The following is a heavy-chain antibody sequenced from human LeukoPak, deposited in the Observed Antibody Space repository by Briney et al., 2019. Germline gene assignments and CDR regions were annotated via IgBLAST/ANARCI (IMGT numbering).Heavy chain of an antibody. CDR2: IIPIFGTA. CDR1: GGTFISYA. V-gene: IGHV1-69*05. CDR3: ATSRSYYYYYMDV. J-gene: IGHJ6*03. Sequence: SVKVSCKASGGTFISYAISWVRQAPGQGLEWMGRIIPIFGTANYAQKFQGRVTITTDESTSTAYMELSSLRSEDTAVYYCATSRSYYYYYMDVWGKGTTVTVSS.